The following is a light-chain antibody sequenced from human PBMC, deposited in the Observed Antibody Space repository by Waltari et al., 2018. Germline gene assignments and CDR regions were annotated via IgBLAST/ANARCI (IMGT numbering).Light chain of an antibody. Sequence: EIVLTQSPGTLSLSPGDTATLSCRASQSVSRALAWDQQKPGQAPRLLIYDASTRATGIPDRVSGRGSGTDFSLTISRLEPEDFAVYYCQKYVRLPATFGQGTKVEIK. CDR2: DAS. V-gene: IGKV3-20*01. CDR1: QSVSRA. CDR3: QKYVRLPAT. J-gene: IGKJ1*01.